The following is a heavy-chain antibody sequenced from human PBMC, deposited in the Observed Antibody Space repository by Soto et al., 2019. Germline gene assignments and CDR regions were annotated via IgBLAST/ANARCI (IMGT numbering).Heavy chain of an antibody. CDR2: IYYSGST. D-gene: IGHD3-16*01. CDR3: AALKGDDFDF. J-gene: IGHJ4*02. CDR1: GGSISSGGYY. V-gene: IGHV4-31*03. Sequence: QVQLQESGPGLVKPSQTLSLTCTVSGGSISSGGYYWSWIRQHPGKGLEWIGYIYYSGSTYYNPSLSRRVTLSVDTSKNQYSLKLSSVTCADTAVYYCAALKGDDFDFWGQGTLVTVSS.